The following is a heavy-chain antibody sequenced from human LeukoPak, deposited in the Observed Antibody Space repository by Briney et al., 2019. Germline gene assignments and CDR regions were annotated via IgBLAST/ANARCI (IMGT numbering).Heavy chain of an antibody. CDR2: INSDGSTT. D-gene: IGHD4-4*01. Sequence: GGSLRLSCAASGFTFSSYWMHWVRQVPGKGLVWVSRINSDGSTTNHADSVKGRFTISRDNAKSTMYLHMDSLRAEDSAVYYCAREVTTITTFCFDSWRQGTLVTVSS. V-gene: IGHV3-74*01. J-gene: IGHJ4*02. CDR3: AREVTTITTFCFDS. CDR1: GFTFSSYW.